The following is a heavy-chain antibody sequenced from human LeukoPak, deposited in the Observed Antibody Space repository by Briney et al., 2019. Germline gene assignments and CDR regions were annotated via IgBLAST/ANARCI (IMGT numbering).Heavy chain of an antibody. D-gene: IGHD4-11*01. CDR3: ARDTDYRTSWDY. Sequence: SGGSLRLSCAVSGFSFDTYWMTWVRQAPGKGLEWVANIKQDGSEKYYVDSVKGRFTISRDNAKNSLYLQMNSLRAEDTAVYYCARDTDYRTSWDYWGQGTLVTVSS. CDR2: IKQDGSEK. J-gene: IGHJ4*02. CDR1: GFSFDTYW. V-gene: IGHV3-7*01.